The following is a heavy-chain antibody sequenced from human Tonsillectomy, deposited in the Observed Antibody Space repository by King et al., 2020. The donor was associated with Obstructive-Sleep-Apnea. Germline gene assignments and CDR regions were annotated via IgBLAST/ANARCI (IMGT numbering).Heavy chain of an antibody. D-gene: IGHD3-10*01. CDR2: IYYSGST. V-gene: IGHV4-31*03. CDR3: ARGYYYGSGRGLDV. Sequence: VQLQESGPGLVKPSQTLSLTCTVSGGSISSGGYYWSWIRQHPGKGLEWVGYIYYSGSTYYNPSLNSRVTISVDTPKNQFSLKLSSVTAADTAVYYCARGYYYGSGRGLDVWGQGTTVTVSS. J-gene: IGHJ6*02. CDR1: GGSISSGGYY.